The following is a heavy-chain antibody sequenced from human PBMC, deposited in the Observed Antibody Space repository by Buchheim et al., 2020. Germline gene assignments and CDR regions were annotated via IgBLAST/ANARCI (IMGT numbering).Heavy chain of an antibody. CDR3: ARVGGWYSGADFYYYYVMDV. CDR1: GFTVSSNY. J-gene: IGHJ6*02. CDR2: IYSDGTT. V-gene: IGHV3-66*01. D-gene: IGHD6-19*01. Sequence: EVQLVESGGGLVQPGGSLRLSCAASGFTVSSNYMSWVRQAPGKGLEWVSVIYSDGTTYYTDSVKGRFTISSDPSKNKLYLQMNGLRAEDPAVYYCARVGGWYSGADFYYYYVMDVWGQGTT.